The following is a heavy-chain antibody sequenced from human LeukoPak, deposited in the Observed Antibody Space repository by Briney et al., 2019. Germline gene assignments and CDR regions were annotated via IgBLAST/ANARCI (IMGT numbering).Heavy chain of an antibody. CDR1: GFTFSSHN. CDR3: ARGERKAVATPGDYFDY. J-gene: IGHJ4*02. D-gene: IGHD6-19*01. CDR2: ISSGSSFI. Sequence: GGSLRLSCAASGFTFSSHNMNWVRQAPGKGLEWVSYISSGSSFIYYADSWRGRFTITRDNAKNSLYLQMDSLRADDTAVYYCARGERKAVATPGDYFDYWGQGSLVTVSS. V-gene: IGHV3-21*05.